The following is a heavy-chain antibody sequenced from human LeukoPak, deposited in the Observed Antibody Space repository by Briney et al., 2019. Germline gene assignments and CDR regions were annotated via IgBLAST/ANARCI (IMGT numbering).Heavy chain of an antibody. Sequence: PGGSLRLSCTPSGITLTDAWMSWVRQAPGKGLEWVGRVRSETDGGAIDYATPVKGRFTISRDDPKNTLYLQMNSLQTEDTAVYYCATGGHYSSDWGQGALVTVSS. CDR3: ATGGHYSSD. CDR2: VRSETDGGAI. D-gene: IGHD1-26*01. J-gene: IGHJ4*02. V-gene: IGHV3-15*01. CDR1: GITLTDAW.